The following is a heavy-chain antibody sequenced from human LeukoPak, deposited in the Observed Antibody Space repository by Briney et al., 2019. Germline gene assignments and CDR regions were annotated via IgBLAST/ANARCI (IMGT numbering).Heavy chain of an antibody. J-gene: IGHJ4*02. CDR1: GGSISSSSYY. Sequence: SETLSLTCTVSGGSISSSSYYWGWIRQPPGKGLEWIGSIYYSGSTYYNPSLKSRVTISVDPSKNQFSLKLSSVTAADTAVYYCARGDYDYVWGSYRPGYYFDYWGQGTLVTVSS. D-gene: IGHD3-16*02. CDR2: IYYSGST. V-gene: IGHV4-39*07. CDR3: ARGDYDYVWGSYRPGYYFDY.